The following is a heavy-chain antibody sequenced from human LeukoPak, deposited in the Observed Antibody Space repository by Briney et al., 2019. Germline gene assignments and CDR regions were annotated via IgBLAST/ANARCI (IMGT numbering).Heavy chain of an antibody. D-gene: IGHD6-19*01. CDR1: GGTFSSYA. V-gene: IGHV1-69*04. Sequence: GASVKVSCKASGGTFSSYAISWVRQAPGQGLEWMGRIIPILGIANYAQKFQGRVTITADKSTSTAYMELSSLRSEDTAVYYCARDFGSRYSSGSDYWGQGTLVTVSS. CDR3: ARDFGSRYSSGSDY. J-gene: IGHJ4*02. CDR2: IIPILGIA.